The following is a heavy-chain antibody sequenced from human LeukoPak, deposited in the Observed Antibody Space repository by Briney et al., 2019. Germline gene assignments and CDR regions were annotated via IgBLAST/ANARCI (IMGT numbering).Heavy chain of an antibody. Sequence: GGSLRLSCAASGFTFDDYAMHWVRQAPGKGLEWVSLISGDGGSTYYADPVKGRFTISRDNSKNSLYLQMNSLRTEDTALYYCANFYYDSSGYYSTSWGQGTLVTVSS. CDR1: GFTFDDYA. V-gene: IGHV3-43*02. CDR2: ISGDGGST. D-gene: IGHD3-22*01. J-gene: IGHJ4*02. CDR3: ANFYYDSSGYYSTS.